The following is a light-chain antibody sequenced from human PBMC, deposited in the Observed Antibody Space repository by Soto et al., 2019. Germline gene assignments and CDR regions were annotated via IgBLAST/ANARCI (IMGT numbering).Light chain of an antibody. V-gene: IGKV1-39*01. Sequence: DIQMTQSPSSLCASVGDRVTVACRASQTIISYLNWYQQKPGKAPNLLIYAASTLQSWVPSRFSGSGSGTDFTLTISSLQPEDFATYYCQQSYSTPRTFGGGTKVDIK. CDR3: QQSYSTPRT. J-gene: IGKJ4*01. CDR1: QTIISY. CDR2: AAS.